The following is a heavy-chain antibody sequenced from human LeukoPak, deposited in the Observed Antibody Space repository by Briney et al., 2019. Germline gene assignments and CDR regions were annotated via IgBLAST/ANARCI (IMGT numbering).Heavy chain of an antibody. D-gene: IGHD3-22*01. Sequence: ASMKVSCKASGYTFTDFDINWLRQAPGQGLVWMGWMNPKSGNTLYAQNFQGRVTMTRDTSINTAYMELSSLSFDGTAVYYCARGLGDYYDKSYFDFWGQGSPVIVSS. J-gene: IGHJ4*02. CDR1: GYTFTDFD. CDR2: MNPKSGNT. CDR3: ARGLGDYYDKSYFDF. V-gene: IGHV1-8*02.